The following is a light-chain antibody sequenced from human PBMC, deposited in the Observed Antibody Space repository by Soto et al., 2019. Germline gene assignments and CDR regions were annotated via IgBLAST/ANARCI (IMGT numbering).Light chain of an antibody. J-gene: IGKJ1*01. CDR1: QSVSSY. CDR3: QHYNSYSEA. Sequence: EIVLTQSPATLSLSPGERATLSCRASQSVSSYLAWYQQKHGQAPRLLIYGASSRDTGIPDRFSGSGSGTEFTLTISSLQPDDFATYYCQHYNSYSEAFGQGTKVDIK. CDR2: GAS. V-gene: IGKV3-11*01.